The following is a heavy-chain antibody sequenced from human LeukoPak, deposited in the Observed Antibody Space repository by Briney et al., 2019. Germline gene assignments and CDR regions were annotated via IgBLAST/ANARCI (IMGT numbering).Heavy chain of an antibody. V-gene: IGHV3-21*01. CDR3: AIIPRAAAGPSARSPFHY. D-gene: IGHD6-13*01. CDR1: GFTFSSYS. J-gene: IGHJ4*02. Sequence: GGSLRLSCAASGFTFSSYSMNWVRQAPGKGLEWVSSISSSSSYIYYADSVKGRFTISRDNAKNSLYLQMNSLRAEDTAVYYCAIIPRAAAGPSARSPFHYWGQGTLVTVSS. CDR2: ISSSSSYI.